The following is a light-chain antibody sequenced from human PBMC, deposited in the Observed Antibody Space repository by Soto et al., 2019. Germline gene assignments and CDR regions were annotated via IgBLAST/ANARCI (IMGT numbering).Light chain of an antibody. J-gene: IGLJ1*01. CDR3: SSYSSNNILSYV. V-gene: IGLV2-14*03. Sequence: QSALTQPASVSGAPGQSITISCTGTRNDVGGYKYVSWYQQRPGTAPKLIMFEVNNRPSGVSDRFSGSRSANTASLTISGLQAQDEADYYCSSYSSNNILSYVFGTGTQLTVL. CDR2: EVN. CDR1: RNDVGGYKY.